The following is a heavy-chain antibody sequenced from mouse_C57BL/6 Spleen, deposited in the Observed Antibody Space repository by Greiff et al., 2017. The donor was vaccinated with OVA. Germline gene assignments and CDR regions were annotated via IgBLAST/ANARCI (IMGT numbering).Heavy chain of an antibody. CDR2: IDPNSGGT. D-gene: IGHD3-3*01. CDR1: GYTFTSYW. J-gene: IGHJ2*01. Sequence: VQLQESGAELVKPGASVKLSCKASGYTFTSYWMHWVKQRPGRGLEWIGRIDPNSGGTKYNEKFKSKATLTVDKPSSTAYMQLSSLTAEDSAVYDCAREGGQALYFDYWGQGSTLTVSS. CDR3: AREGGQALYFDY. V-gene: IGHV1-72*01.